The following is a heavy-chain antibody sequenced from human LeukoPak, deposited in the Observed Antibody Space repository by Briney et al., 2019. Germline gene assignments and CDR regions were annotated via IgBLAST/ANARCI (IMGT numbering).Heavy chain of an antibody. J-gene: IGHJ6*02. D-gene: IGHD3-10*01. CDR3: ARDYGSGSYAYYYGMDV. V-gene: IGHV3-11*01. Sequence: GGSLRLSCAASGFTFSDYYMSWIRQAPGKGLEWVSYISSSGSTIYYADSVKGRFAISRDNAKNSLYLQMNSLRAEDTAVHYCARDYGSGSYAYYYGMDVWGQGTTVTVSS. CDR2: ISSSGSTI. CDR1: GFTFSDYY.